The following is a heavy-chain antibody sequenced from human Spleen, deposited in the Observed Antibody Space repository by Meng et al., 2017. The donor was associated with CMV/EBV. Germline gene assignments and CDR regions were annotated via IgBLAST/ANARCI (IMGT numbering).Heavy chain of an antibody. D-gene: IGHD3-22*01. CDR2: IIPIFGTA. V-gene: IGHV1-69*05. CDR1: GGTFSSYA. J-gene: IGHJ5*02. CDR3: ARGVVVGNWFDP. Sequence: SVKVSCKASGGTFSSYAISWVRQAPGQGLEWMGGIIPIFGTANYAQKFQGRVTITTDESTSTAYMELSSLRPEDTAVYYCARGVVVGNWFDPWGQGTLVTVSS.